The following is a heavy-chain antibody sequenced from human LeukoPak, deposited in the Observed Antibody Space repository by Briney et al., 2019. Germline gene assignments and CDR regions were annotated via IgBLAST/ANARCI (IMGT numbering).Heavy chain of an antibody. V-gene: IGHV3-11*04. J-gene: IGHJ4*02. CDR3: ARDRGGYCSSTSCRSMGTVFDY. CDR2: ISSSGSTI. Sequence: GGSLRLSCAASGFTFSDYYMSWIRQAPGKGLEWVSYISSSGSTIYYADSVKGRFTISRDNAKNSLYLQMNSLRAEDTAVYYCARDRGGYCSSTSCRSMGTVFDYWGQGTLVTVSS. D-gene: IGHD2-2*01. CDR1: GFTFSDYY.